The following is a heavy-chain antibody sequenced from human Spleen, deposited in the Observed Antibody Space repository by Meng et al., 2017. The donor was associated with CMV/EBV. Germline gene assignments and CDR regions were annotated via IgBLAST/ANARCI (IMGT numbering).Heavy chain of an antibody. V-gene: IGHV4-34*01. CDR3: ARIYYYYGMDV. Sequence: SQTLSLTCAVYGGSFSGYYWSWIRQPPGKGLEWIGEINHSGSTNYNPSLKSRVTISVDTSKNQFSLKLSSVTAADTAVYYCARIYYYYGMDVWGQGTTVTVSS. CDR2: INHSGST. CDR1: GGSFSGYY. J-gene: IGHJ6*02.